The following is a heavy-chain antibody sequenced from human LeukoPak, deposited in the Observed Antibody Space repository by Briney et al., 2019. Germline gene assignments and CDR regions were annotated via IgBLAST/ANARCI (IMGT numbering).Heavy chain of an antibody. CDR3: TRENFDYGDYG. Sequence: GGSLRLSCAASGFTFSSYSMNWVRQAPGKGLEWVSSISSSSSYIYYADSVKGRFTISRDNSKNTLYLQMNSLRAEDTAVYYCTRENFDYGDYGRGQGTLVTVSS. CDR1: GFTFSSYS. D-gene: IGHD4-17*01. V-gene: IGHV3-21*01. J-gene: IGHJ4*02. CDR2: ISSSSSYI.